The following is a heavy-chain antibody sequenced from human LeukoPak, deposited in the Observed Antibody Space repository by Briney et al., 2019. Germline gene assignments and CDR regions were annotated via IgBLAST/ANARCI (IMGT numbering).Heavy chain of an antibody. CDR1: GYTFTGYY. Sequence: ASVKVSCKASGYTFTGYYMHWERQAPGQGLEWMGWINPNSGGTNYAQKFQGRVTMTRDTSISTAYMELSRLRSDDTAVYYCARDSIFGVGGRYYYYMDVWGKGTTVTVSS. D-gene: IGHD3-3*01. J-gene: IGHJ6*03. CDR2: INPNSGGT. V-gene: IGHV1-2*02. CDR3: ARDSIFGVGGRYYYYMDV.